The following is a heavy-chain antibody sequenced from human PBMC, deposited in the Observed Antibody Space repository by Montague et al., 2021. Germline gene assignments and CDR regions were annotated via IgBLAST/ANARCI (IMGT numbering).Heavy chain of an antibody. V-gene: IGHV4-34*01. CDR3: TRGEVAVTGIDY. CDR2: TSHTGST. J-gene: IGHJ4*02. D-gene: IGHD6-19*01. Sequence: SETLSLTCAVYGGSLSGYIWNWIRQPPGRDLEWIGQTSHTGSTSYNPSLKSRVTMSVDMSENHVSLRLSSVTAADTAVYYCTRGEVAVTGIDYWGQGALVTVSS. CDR1: GGSLSGYI.